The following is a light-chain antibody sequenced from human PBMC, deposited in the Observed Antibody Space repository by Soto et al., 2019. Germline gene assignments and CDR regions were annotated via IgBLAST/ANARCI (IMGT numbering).Light chain of an antibody. V-gene: IGLV2-11*01. CDR1: SSDVGDYNY. CDR3: CSFAGSYTFWV. J-gene: IGLJ3*02. Sequence: QSALTQPRSVSGSPGQSVTISCTGTSSDVGDYNYVSWYQQYPGKAPKLVIYDVSQRPSGVPDRFSGSKSGNTASLTISGLQAEDEADYYRCSFAGSYTFWVFGGGTKVTVL. CDR2: DVS.